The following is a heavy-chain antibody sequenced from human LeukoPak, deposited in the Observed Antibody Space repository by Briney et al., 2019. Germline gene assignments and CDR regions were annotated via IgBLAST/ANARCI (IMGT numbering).Heavy chain of an antibody. V-gene: IGHV3-30*02. CDR2: IRYDGSNK. CDR3: AKAGNSYYYYYMDV. J-gene: IGHJ6*03. CDR1: GFTFSSYG. Sequence: PGGSLRLSCAASGFTFSSYGMHWVRQAPGKGLEWVAFIRYDGSNKYYADSVEGRFTISRDNSKNTLYLQMNSLRAEDTAVYYCAKAGNSYYYYYMDVWGKGTTVTVSS. D-gene: IGHD4-23*01.